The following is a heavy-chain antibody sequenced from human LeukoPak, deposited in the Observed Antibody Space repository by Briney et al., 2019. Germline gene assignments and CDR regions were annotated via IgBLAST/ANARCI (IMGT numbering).Heavy chain of an antibody. CDR2: ISGSGGST. V-gene: IGHV3-23*01. D-gene: IGHD3-3*01. Sequence: QSGGSLRLSCAASGFTFSSYAMSWVRQAPGKGLEWVSAISGSGGSTYYADSVKGRFTISRDNSKNTLYLQMNSLRAEDTAVYYCAKDRLRFLEWLLRPVDYWGQGTLVTVSS. CDR3: AKDRLRFLEWLLRPVDY. CDR1: GFTFSSYA. J-gene: IGHJ4*02.